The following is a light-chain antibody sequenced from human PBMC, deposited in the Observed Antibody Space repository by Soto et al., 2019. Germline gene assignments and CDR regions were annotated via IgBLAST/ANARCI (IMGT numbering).Light chain of an antibody. Sequence: DLQMTQSPSSLSASVGDRVTITCRASQTIITYLNWYQQKPGKAPNLLIYGASNLQRGVPSRFSGSGSGTDFTLTISSLQPEDFATYYCQQGYSTPVFGGGTEVEIK. CDR2: GAS. V-gene: IGKV1-39*01. J-gene: IGKJ4*01. CDR3: QQGYSTPV. CDR1: QTIITY.